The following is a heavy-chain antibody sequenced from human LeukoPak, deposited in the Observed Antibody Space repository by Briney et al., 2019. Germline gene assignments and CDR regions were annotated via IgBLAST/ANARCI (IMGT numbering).Heavy chain of an antibody. Sequence: GGSLRLSCSASGSIFSNYWMTWVRQAPGKGLEWVANIKQDGSEKYYVDSVKGRFTISRDNAKKSLYLQMNSLRAEDTAVYFCARDMIILQSWGQGTLVTVSS. CDR3: ARDMIILQS. CDR1: GSIFSNYW. V-gene: IGHV3-7*04. CDR2: IKQDGSEK. J-gene: IGHJ5*02. D-gene: IGHD3-16*01.